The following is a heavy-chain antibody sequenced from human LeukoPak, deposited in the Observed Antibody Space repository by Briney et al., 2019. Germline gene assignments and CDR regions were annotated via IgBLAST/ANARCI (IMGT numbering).Heavy chain of an antibody. CDR2: ISWNTNTV. Sequence: GGSLGLSCAASGFRFADFAMHWVRQAPGKGLEWVSGISWNTNTVGYADSVKGRFTISRDNAKNSLYLQMNSLRVEDTALYYCTKAPGVTTGWFDPWGQGTLVTVSS. J-gene: IGHJ5*02. CDR3: TKAPGVTTGWFDP. D-gene: IGHD4-11*01. CDR1: GFRFADFA. V-gene: IGHV3-9*01.